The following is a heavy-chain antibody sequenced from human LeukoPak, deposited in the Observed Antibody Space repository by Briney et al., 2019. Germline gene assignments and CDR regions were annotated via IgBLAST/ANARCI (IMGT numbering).Heavy chain of an antibody. D-gene: IGHD4-17*01. J-gene: IGHJ4*02. CDR3: ARAYGGNSHAYYFDY. V-gene: IGHV1-2*02. CDR2: INPNSGGT. Sequence: ASVKVSCKASGYTFTGYYMHWVRQAPGQGLEWMGWINPNSGGTNYAQKFQGRVTMTRDTSISTVYMELSSLRSEDTAVYYCARAYGGNSHAYYFDYWGQGTLVTVSS. CDR1: GYTFTGYY.